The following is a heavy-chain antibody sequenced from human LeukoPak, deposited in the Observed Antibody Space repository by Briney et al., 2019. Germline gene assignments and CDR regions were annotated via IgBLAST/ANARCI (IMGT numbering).Heavy chain of an antibody. J-gene: IGHJ4*02. CDR3: SRDFPYGSGSTHFDY. CDR1: GHTFTTDY. D-gene: IGHD3-10*01. V-gene: IGHV1-46*03. Sequence: ASVKVSFKSSGHTFTTDYIHWVGQAPGQGLEWMGMISPSGGSTNYAQKFQGRVTMTRDTSTSTVYMELTSLKDEATDVYYCSRDFPYGSGSTHFDYWGQGTLVTVSS. CDR2: ISPSGGST.